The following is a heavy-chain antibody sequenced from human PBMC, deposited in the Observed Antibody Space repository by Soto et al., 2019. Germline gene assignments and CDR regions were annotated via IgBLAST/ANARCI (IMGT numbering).Heavy chain of an antibody. CDR2: INPSGGST. Sequence: ASVKVSCKAPGYTFTSYYMHWVRQAPGQGLEWMGIINPSGGSTSYAQKFQGRVTMTRDTSTSTVYMELSSLRSEDTAVYYCARDCGEMATTPHDAFDIWGQGTMVTVSS. CDR3: ARDCGEMATTPHDAFDI. D-gene: IGHD5-12*01. V-gene: IGHV1-46*01. J-gene: IGHJ3*02. CDR1: GYTFTSYY.